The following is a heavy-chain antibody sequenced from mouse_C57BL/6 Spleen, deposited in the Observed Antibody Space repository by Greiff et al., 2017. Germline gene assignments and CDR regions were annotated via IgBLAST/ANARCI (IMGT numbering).Heavy chain of an antibody. Sequence: EVQLQQSGPELVKPGASVKMSCKASGYTFTDYNMHWVKQSHGKSLEWIGYINPNNGGTSYNQKFKGKATLTVNKSSSTAYMELRSLTSEDSAVYYCARGARQPPYAMDYWGQGTSVTVSS. CDR3: ARGARQPPYAMDY. D-gene: IGHD3-2*01. CDR2: INPNNGGT. V-gene: IGHV1-22*01. J-gene: IGHJ4*01. CDR1: GYTFTDYN.